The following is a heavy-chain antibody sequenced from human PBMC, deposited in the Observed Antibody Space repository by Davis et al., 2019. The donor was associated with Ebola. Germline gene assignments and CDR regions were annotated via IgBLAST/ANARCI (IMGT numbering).Heavy chain of an antibody. CDR2: IYHSGST. CDR3: ARQRGYSGFDPFYFDY. V-gene: IGHV4-30-2*01. Sequence: SETLSLTCAVSGGSISSGGYSWSWIRQPPGKGLEWIGYIYHSGSTYYNPSLRSRVTISIDTSKNQFSLKLNSVTATDTAVYYCARQRGYSGFDPFYFDYWGQGTLVTVSS. CDR1: GGSISSGGYS. J-gene: IGHJ4*02. D-gene: IGHD5-12*01.